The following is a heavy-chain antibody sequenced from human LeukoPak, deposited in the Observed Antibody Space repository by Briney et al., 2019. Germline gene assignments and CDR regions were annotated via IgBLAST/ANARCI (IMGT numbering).Heavy chain of an antibody. V-gene: IGHV1-2*02. D-gene: IGHD6-19*01. CDR2: INPNSGGT. J-gene: IGHJ1*01. CDR3: ARDLESSQWLVRPTDGIQH. CDR1: GYTFTGYY. Sequence: ASVKVSCKASGYTFTGYYMHWVRQAPGQGLEWMGWINPNSGGTNYAQKFQGRVTMTRDTSMSTVYMELSSLRSEDTAVYYCARDLESSQWLVRPTDGIQHWGQGTLVTVSS.